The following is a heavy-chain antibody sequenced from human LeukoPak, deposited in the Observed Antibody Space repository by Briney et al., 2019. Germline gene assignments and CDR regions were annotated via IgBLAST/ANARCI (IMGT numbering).Heavy chain of an antibody. CDR1: GFTISSYA. J-gene: IGHJ6*02. V-gene: IGHV3-23*01. CDR3: ARDRVVAATPGYYYYGMDV. Sequence: GGSLRLSCAASGFTISSYAMSWVRQAPGKGLEWVSAISGSGGSTYYADSVKGRFTISRDNSKNTLYLQMNSLRAEDTAVYYCARDRVVAATPGYYYYGMDVWGQGTTVTVSS. D-gene: IGHD2-15*01. CDR2: ISGSGGST.